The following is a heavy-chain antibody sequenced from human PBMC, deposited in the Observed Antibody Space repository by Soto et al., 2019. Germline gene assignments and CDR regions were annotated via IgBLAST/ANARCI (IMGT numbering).Heavy chain of an antibody. V-gene: IGHV3-23*01. Sequence: GGSLRLSCAASGFTFSSYAMSWVRQAPGKGLEWVSAISGSGGSTYYADSVKGRFTISRDNSKNTLYLQMNSLRAEDTAVYYCAKSTLYSSSNYYYGMDFWGQGTTVTVSS. J-gene: IGHJ6*02. CDR2: ISGSGGST. CDR1: GFTFSSYA. D-gene: IGHD6-6*01. CDR3: AKSTLYSSSNYYYGMDF.